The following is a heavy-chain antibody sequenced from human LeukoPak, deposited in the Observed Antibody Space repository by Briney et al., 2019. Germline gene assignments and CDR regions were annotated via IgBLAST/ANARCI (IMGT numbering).Heavy chain of an antibody. J-gene: IGHJ5*02. CDR1: GGSISSYY. CDR3: ARGGSYYEWFDP. CDR2: IYYSGST. V-gene: IGHV4-59*01. Sequence: SETLSLTCTVSGGSISSYYWSWIRQPPGKGLEWIGYIYYSGSTNYNPSLKSRVTISVDTSKNQFSLKLSSVTAADTAVYYCARGGSYYEWFDPWGQGTLVTVSS. D-gene: IGHD1-26*01.